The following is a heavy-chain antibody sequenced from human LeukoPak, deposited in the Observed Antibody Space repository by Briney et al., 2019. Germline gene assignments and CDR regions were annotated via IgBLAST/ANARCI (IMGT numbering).Heavy chain of an antibody. V-gene: IGHV3-7*01. J-gene: IGHJ4*02. CDR1: GFSFSTYW. D-gene: IGHD1-1*01. CDR3: VVTTRSRSFDY. Sequence: GGSLRLSCAASGFSFSTYWMSWVRQAPGKGLEGVASIKQDGSEKKYGDSVKGRFSVSRDNAETSMFLQMDSLRAEDTAFYYCVVTTRSRSFDYWGQGTLVTVSS. CDR2: IKQDGSEK.